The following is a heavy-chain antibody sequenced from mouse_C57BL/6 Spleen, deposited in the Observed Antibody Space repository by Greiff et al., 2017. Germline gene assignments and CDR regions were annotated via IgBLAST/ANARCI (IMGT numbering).Heavy chain of an antibody. J-gene: IGHJ4*01. CDR2: IYPGDGDT. Sequence: VQLQQSGPELVKPGASVKISCKASGYAFSSSWMNWVKQRPGKGLEWIGRIYPGDGDTNYNGKFKGKATLTADKSSSTAYMQLSSLTSEDSAVYFCARGLRQVYAMDYWGQVTSVTVSS. D-gene: IGHD2-4*01. CDR3: ARGLRQVYAMDY. CDR1: GYAFSSSW. V-gene: IGHV1-82*01.